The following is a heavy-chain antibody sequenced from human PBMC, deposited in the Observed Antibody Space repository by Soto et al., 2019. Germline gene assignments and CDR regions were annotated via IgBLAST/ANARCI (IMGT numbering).Heavy chain of an antibody. J-gene: IGHJ4*02. CDR1: GGSISSGDYY. Sequence: SETLSLTCTVSGGSISSGDYYWSWIRQPPGKGLEWIGYIYYSGSTYYNPSLKSRVTISVDTSKNRFSLKLSSVTAADTAVYYCARGRPPNPRWEFGGSPDYWGQGTLVTVSS. CDR3: ARGRPPNPRWEFGGSPDY. D-gene: IGHD1-26*01. CDR2: IYYSGST. V-gene: IGHV4-30-4*01.